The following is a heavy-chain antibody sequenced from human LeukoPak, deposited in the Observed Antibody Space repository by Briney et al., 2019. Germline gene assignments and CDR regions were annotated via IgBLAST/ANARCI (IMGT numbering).Heavy chain of an antibody. J-gene: IGHJ4*02. Sequence: GRSLRLSCAASGFTFDDYAMHWVRQAPGKGLEWVSRINTDGSSKSYADSVKGRFTISRDNAKNTLYLQMNSLRAEDTAVYYCARGYYDFWSGYYNYWGQGTLVTVSS. CDR1: GFTFDDYA. D-gene: IGHD3-3*01. V-gene: IGHV3-74*01. CDR3: ARGYYDFWSGYYNY. CDR2: INTDGSSK.